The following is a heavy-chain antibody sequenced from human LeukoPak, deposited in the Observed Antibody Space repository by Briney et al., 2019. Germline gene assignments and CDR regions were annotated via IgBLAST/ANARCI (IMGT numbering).Heavy chain of an antibody. CDR2: IYYSGST. J-gene: IGHJ5*02. V-gene: IGHV4-59*11. D-gene: IGHD5-24*01. CDR1: GGSISSHY. Sequence: SETLSLACTVSGGSISSHYWSWIRQPPGKGLEWIGYIYYSGSTNYNPSLESRVTISVDTSKNQFSLKLSSVTAADTAVYYCARNGVRDGYNHNWFDPWGQGTLVTVS. CDR3: ARNGVRDGYNHNWFDP.